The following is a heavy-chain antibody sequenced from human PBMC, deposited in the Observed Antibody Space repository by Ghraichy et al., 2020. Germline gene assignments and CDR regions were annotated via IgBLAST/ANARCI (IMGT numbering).Heavy chain of an antibody. J-gene: IGHJ5*02. D-gene: IGHD3-16*01. V-gene: IGHV4-59*01. CDR1: GGSITSYY. CDR3: ARDPGKSYGLGNWFDP. Sequence: SETLSLTCTVSGGSITSYYWSWIRQPPGRRLEWIGYIYYSGTTNYNPSLKSRVTMSVDTSKNQFALELSSVTAEDTAVYYCARDPGKSYGLGNWFDPWGQGTLVTVSS. CDR2: IYYSGTT.